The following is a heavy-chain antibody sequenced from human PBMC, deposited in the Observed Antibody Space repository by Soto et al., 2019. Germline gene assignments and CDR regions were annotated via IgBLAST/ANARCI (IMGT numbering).Heavy chain of an antibody. CDR2: INPKNGAT. Sequence: ASVKVSCKASGYSFTGYSMHWVRQAPGQGLEWMGWINPKNGATNYARKFQGWVTMIRNTSISTAYMELSSLKSDDTAVYYCARARRTYGSGSKRYYYYYYVDVWGKGTTVTVSS. J-gene: IGHJ6*03. CDR3: ARARRTYGSGSKRYYYYYYVDV. V-gene: IGHV1-2*04. D-gene: IGHD3-10*01. CDR1: GYSFTGYS.